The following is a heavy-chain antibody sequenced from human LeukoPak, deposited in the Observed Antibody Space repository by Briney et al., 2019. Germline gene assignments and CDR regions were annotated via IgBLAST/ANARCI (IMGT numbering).Heavy chain of an antibody. J-gene: IGHJ4*02. Sequence: PGGSLRLSCAGSGFSFSTYDMLWVRQTAGKGLEWVSAIGSGGDTYYAGSVKGRFTISRESANNSFYLQMNSLNAGDTAVYFCARAVAGTDEIDSWGQGTLVTVSS. CDR2: IGSGGDT. CDR3: ARAVAGTDEIDS. V-gene: IGHV3-13*01. CDR1: GFSFSTYD. D-gene: IGHD6-19*01.